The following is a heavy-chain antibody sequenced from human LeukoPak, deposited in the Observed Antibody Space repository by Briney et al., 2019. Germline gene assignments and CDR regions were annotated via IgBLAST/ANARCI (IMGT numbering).Heavy chain of an antibody. Sequence: ASVKVSCKASGYTFTDDYMHWVRQAPGQGLEWMGWVNPNSGDTNHAHKFQGRVTMTSDTSISTAYMDLSRVRSDDTAVYYCALLFSSTWYRFDSWGQGTLVTVSS. CDR2: VNPNSGDT. D-gene: IGHD6-13*01. CDR3: ALLFSSTWYRFDS. CDR1: GYTFTDDY. J-gene: IGHJ4*02. V-gene: IGHV1-2*02.